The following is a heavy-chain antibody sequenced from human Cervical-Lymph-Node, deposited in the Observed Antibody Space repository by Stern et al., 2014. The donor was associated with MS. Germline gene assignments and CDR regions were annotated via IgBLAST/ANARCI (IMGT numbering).Heavy chain of an antibody. Sequence: EVQLVESGGGLVQPGGSLRLSCEASGFTFSRNWMHWVRQAPGKGLVWVARINNDGTSIDYADSVKGRFTISRDNVKNTLYLKMNSLRAEDTALYYCARDMMTARTLDYWGQGTLVTAS. CDR3: ARDMMTARTLDY. J-gene: IGHJ4*02. V-gene: IGHV3-74*01. CDR2: INNDGTSI. D-gene: IGHD6-6*01. CDR1: GFTFSRNW.